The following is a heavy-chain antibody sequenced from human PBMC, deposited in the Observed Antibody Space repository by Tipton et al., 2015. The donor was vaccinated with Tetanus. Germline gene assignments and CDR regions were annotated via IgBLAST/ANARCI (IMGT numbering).Heavy chain of an antibody. J-gene: IGHJ4*02. Sequence: GLVKPSQTLSLTCTVSGGSISSGGYYWSWIRQHPGKGLQWIGDIYNSGSTYYNPSLKSRVTISVDTSKNQFSLKLNSVTAADTAVYYCARDQARGARGWNYFDYWGQGTLATVSS. D-gene: IGHD1-26*01. V-gene: IGHV4-31*03. CDR3: ARDQARGARGWNYFDY. CDR1: GGSISSGGYY. CDR2: IYNSGST.